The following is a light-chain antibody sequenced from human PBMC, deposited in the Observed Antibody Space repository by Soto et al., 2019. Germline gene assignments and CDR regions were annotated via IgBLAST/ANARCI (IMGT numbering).Light chain of an antibody. Sequence: EIVLKQSPATMSLSPGERDTLSCRASQSVSSYLAWYQQKPGQAPRLLIYDASNRATGIPARFSGSGSGTDFTLTISSLEPEDFAVYYCQQRSNWPITFGQGTRLESK. J-gene: IGKJ5*01. CDR3: QQRSNWPIT. CDR1: QSVSSY. CDR2: DAS. V-gene: IGKV3-11*01.